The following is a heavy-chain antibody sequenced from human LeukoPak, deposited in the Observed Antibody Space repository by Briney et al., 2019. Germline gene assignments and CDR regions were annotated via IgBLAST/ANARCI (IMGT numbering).Heavy chain of an antibody. Sequence: GGSLRLSCAASGFTFSDYYMSWIRQAPGKGLEWVSYISSSGSTTYYADSVKGRFTISRDNSKNTLYLQMNSLRAEDTAVYYCAKGPKTYYSGGSCYPDYWGQGTLVTVSS. CDR2: ISSSGSTT. D-gene: IGHD2-15*01. V-gene: IGHV3-11*01. CDR3: AKGPKTYYSGGSCYPDY. J-gene: IGHJ4*02. CDR1: GFTFSDYY.